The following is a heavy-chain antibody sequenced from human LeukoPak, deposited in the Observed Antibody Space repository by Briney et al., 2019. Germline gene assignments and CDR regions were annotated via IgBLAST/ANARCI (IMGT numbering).Heavy chain of an antibody. D-gene: IGHD3-10*01. Sequence: SQTLSLTCTVSGDSISTGSYYWSWIRQPAGRGLEWIGRIYTSGSTKYNPPLKSRVTISVDTSKNQFSLKLSSVTAADTAVYYCARLSGDGSGSYYYYYYYYYMGVWGKGTTVTVSS. V-gene: IGHV4-61*02. CDR1: GDSISTGSYY. CDR2: IYTSGST. J-gene: IGHJ6*03. CDR3: ARLSGDGSGSYYYYYYYYYMGV.